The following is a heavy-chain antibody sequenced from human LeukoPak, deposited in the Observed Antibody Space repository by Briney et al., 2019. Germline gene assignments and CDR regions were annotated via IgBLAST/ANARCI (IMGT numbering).Heavy chain of an antibody. Sequence: SETLSLTCTVSGDSISTSNSYWGWIRQPPGKGLEWIGSIYYSGSTYYNPSLKSRVTISVDTSKKQFSLKLNSVTAADTAVYYCAREKIGYYDSSGRGWFDPWGQGTLVTVSS. CDR2: IYYSGST. J-gene: IGHJ5*02. CDR1: GDSISTSNSY. CDR3: AREKIGYYDSSGRGWFDP. V-gene: IGHV4-39*07. D-gene: IGHD3-22*01.